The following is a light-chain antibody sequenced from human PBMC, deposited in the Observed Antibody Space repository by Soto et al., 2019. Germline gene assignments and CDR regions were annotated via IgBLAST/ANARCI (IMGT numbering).Light chain of an antibody. V-gene: IGKV1-5*03. J-gene: IGKJ3*01. Sequence: DIQMTQSPSTLSASVGDRVTITCRASQSISSWLAWYQQKPGKAPKLLIYKASTLESGVPSRYSGSGSGTEFTLTIRSLQPDDFATQYGQQPFTFGPGTKVDIK. CDR1: QSISSW. CDR3: QQPFT. CDR2: KAS.